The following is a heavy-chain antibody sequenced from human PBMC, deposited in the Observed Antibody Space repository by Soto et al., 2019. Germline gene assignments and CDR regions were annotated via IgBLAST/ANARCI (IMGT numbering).Heavy chain of an antibody. CDR3: ARAPMVRGVPLDFDY. CDR1: GESFSGHY. V-gene: IGHV4-34*02. J-gene: IGHJ4*02. D-gene: IGHD3-10*01. Sequence: QVQLQQWGTRLLKPSETLSLTCAVFGESFSGHYWSWIRQTPGKGLEWIGEIEHGGSTNYNPSLKSRVRMSVHTTRKQFSLRLNSVIAADTAVYYCARAPMVRGVPLDFDYWGQGTLVTVSS. CDR2: IEHGGST.